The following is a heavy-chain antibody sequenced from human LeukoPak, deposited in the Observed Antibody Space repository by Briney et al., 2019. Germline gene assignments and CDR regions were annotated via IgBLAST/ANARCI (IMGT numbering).Heavy chain of an antibody. J-gene: IGHJ4*02. D-gene: IGHD3-3*01. CDR2: IGGRGGST. V-gene: IGHV3-23*01. Sequence: GGSLRLSCAASGFTFSSFTMTWVRQAPGKGLEWVSAIGGRGGSTYYADSLEGRFTIARDNSKDMVYLQMNSLRAEDTAVYYCASRGDYDFWSGPRWGYFDYWGQGTLVTVSS. CDR3: ASRGDYDFWSGPRWGYFDY. CDR1: GFTFSSFT.